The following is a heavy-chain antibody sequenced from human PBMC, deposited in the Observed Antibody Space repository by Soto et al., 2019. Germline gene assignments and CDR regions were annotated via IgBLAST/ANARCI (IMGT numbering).Heavy chain of an antibody. D-gene: IGHD2-15*01. V-gene: IGHV1-8*01. CDR3: ARGLRIGQTLGYCSGGGCFPYYYYYMDV. Sequence: ASLKVSCKASGYTFTSYDINWVRQATGQGLEWMGWMNPNSGNTGYAQKFQGRVTMTGDTSISTAYMELSSLRSEDTAVYYCARGLRIGQTLGYCSGGGCFPYYYYYMDVWGKGTTVTVSS. CDR1: GYTFTSYD. J-gene: IGHJ6*03. CDR2: MNPNSGNT.